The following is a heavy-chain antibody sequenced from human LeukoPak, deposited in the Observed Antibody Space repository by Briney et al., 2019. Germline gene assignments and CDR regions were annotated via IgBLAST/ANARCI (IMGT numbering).Heavy chain of an antibody. V-gene: IGHV1-2*02. D-gene: IGHD5-18*01. CDR1: GYSFTGHY. Sequence: ASVKVSCKASGYSFTGHYMHWVRQAPGQGLEWMGWINPKSGGTNYAQKFQGRVTMTTDTSMSTAYMELSSLRSEDTAVYYCARGPVQLWYYFDYWGQGTLVTVSS. CDR3: ARGPVQLWYYFDY. J-gene: IGHJ4*02. CDR2: INPKSGGT.